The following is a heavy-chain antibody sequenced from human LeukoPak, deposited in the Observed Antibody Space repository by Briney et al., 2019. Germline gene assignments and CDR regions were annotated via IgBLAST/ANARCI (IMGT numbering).Heavy chain of an antibody. CDR2: LFYSGNT. Sequence: GSLRLSCAASGFPFSSSVMSWVRQAPGKGLEWIGTLFYSGNTYYHPSLKSRLSLSVDTSKNQFSLRLRSVTASDTAIYYCARAHKLRSVWGTYGPEPYYFDYWGQGSLVTVSS. V-gene: IGHV4-59*12. J-gene: IGHJ4*02. D-gene: IGHD3-16*01. CDR1: GFPFSSSVM. CDR3: ARAHKLRSVWGTYGPEPYYFDY.